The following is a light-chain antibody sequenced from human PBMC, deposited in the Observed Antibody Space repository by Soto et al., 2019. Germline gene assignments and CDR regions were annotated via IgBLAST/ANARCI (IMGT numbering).Light chain of an antibody. CDR1: SSNIGAGYD. Sequence: QSVLTQPPSVSGAPGQRVTISCTGSSSNIGAGYDVHWYQHLPGTAPKLPIYGNNNRPSGVPERFSGSKSGTSASLAITGLQAEDEAEYDCQSYDSSLSGYVFGTGTKLTVL. CDR2: GNN. J-gene: IGLJ1*01. V-gene: IGLV1-40*01. CDR3: QSYDSSLSGYV.